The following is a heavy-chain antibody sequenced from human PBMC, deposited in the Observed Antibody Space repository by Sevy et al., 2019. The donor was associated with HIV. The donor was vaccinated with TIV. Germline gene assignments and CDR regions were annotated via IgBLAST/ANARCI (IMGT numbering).Heavy chain of an antibody. J-gene: IGHJ3*02. CDR3: ARGDIVVVVAGPTLDAFDI. CDR2: ISAYNGNT. D-gene: IGHD2-15*01. V-gene: IGHV1-18*01. CDR1: GYTFTSYG. Sequence: GASVKVSCKASGYTFTSYGISWVRQVPGQGLEWMGWISAYNGNTNYAQKLQGRVTMTTDTSTSTAYMELRSLRSDDTAVYYCARGDIVVVVAGPTLDAFDIWGQGTMVTVSS.